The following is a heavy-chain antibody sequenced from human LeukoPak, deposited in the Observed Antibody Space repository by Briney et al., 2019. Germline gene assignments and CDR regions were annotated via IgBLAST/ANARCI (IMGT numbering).Heavy chain of an antibody. V-gene: IGHV3-23*01. CDR1: GFTFSSYS. CDR2: ISGSGGST. Sequence: GGSLRLSCAASGFTFSSYSMNWVRQAPGKGLEWVSAISGSGGSTYYADSVKGRFTISRDNSKNTLYLQMNSLRAEDTAVYYCAKVSDISSSWYSLPQFDYWGQGTLVTVSS. J-gene: IGHJ4*02. CDR3: AKVSDISSSWYSLPQFDY. D-gene: IGHD6-13*01.